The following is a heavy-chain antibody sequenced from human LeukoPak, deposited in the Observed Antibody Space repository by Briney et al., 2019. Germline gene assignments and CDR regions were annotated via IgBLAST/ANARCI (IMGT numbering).Heavy chain of an antibody. J-gene: IGHJ6*02. CDR1: GGSISCVGYY. D-gene: IGHD6-13*01. V-gene: IGHV4-31*03. CDR2: IYYSGST. Sequence: SETLSLTCTVSGGSISCVGYYWSWIRQHPGKGLEWIGYIYYSGSTYYNPSLKSRVTISVDTSKNQFSLKLSSVTAADTAVYYCARALGSVSWNYYGMDVWGQGTTVTVSS. CDR3: ARALGSVSWNYYGMDV.